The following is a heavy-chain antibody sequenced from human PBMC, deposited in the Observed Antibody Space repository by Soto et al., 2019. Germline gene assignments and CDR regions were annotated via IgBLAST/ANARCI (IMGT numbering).Heavy chain of an antibody. J-gene: IGHJ5*02. CDR1: GFSLNNYD. CDR2: ISRDGTNI. V-gene: IGHV3-30*03. Sequence: QLVESGGGVVQPGRSLRLSCAASGFSLNNYDMHWVRQAPGKGLEWVAVISRDGTNIFYVDSVKGRFTISRDESENTLFLQMRSLRAEDTAVYYCTRGIEGGLVPWGQGTLVTVSS. CDR3: TRGIEGGLVP.